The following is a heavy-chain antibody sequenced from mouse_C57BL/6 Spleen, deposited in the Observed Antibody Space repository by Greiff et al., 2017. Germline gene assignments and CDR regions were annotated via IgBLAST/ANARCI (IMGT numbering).Heavy chain of an antibody. D-gene: IGHD2-4*01. J-gene: IGHJ2*01. Sequence: VQLQQPGAELVKPGASVKLSCKASGYTFTSYWMHWVKQRPGQGLEWIGMIHPNSGSTNYNEKFKSKATLTVDKSSSTAYMQLSSLTSEDSAVYYCAREDYDGGALDYWGQGTTLTVSS. CDR3: AREDYDGGALDY. CDR2: IHPNSGST. V-gene: IGHV1-64*01. CDR1: GYTFTSYW.